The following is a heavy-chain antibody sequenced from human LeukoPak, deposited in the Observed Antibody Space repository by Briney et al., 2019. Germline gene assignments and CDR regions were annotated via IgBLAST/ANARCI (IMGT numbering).Heavy chain of an antibody. CDR2: IDSNGNTL. V-gene: IGHV3-74*01. CDR3: ATAGNYRFDN. CDR1: GFTFSNTW. J-gene: IGHJ4*02. D-gene: IGHD1-7*01. Sequence: GGSLRLSCAGSGFTFSNTWMHWVRQAPGEGLVWVSRIDSNGNTLNYADSVKGRFTISRDNARNTLYLQMNGLRVEDTALYFCATAGNYRFDNWGQGTLVTVSS.